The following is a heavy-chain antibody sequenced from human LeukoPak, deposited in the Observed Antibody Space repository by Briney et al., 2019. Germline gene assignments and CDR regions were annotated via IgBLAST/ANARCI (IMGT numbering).Heavy chain of an antibody. J-gene: IGHJ2*01. V-gene: IGHV3-21*01. CDR2: ISSSSSYL. CDR3: ARDPTDPAGGYSYGHSFHEDWCFDL. CDR1: GFTFSSYS. Sequence: GGSLRLSCAASGFTFSSYSMNWVRQAPGKGLEWVSCISSSSSYLYYADSVKGRFTISRDNAKSSLYLQMNSLRAEDTAVYYCARDPTDPAGGYSYGHSFHEDWCFDLWGRGTLVTVSS. D-gene: IGHD5-18*01.